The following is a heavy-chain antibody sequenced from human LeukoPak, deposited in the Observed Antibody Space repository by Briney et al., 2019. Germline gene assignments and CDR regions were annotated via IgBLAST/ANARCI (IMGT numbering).Heavy chain of an antibody. CDR1: GGSISSYY. CDR3: ARVGYYGSGSYQDY. D-gene: IGHD3-10*01. CDR2: IYYSGST. J-gene: IGHJ4*02. Sequence: PSETLSLTCTVSGGSISSYYWSWIRQTPGKGLEWIGYIYYSGSTNYNPSLKSRVTISVDTSKNQFSLKLSSVTAADTAVYYCARVGYYGSGSYQDYWGQGTLVTVSS. V-gene: IGHV4-59*01.